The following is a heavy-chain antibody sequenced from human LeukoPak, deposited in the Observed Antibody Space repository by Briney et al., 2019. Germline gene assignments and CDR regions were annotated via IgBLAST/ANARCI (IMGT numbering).Heavy chain of an antibody. CDR3: ARDESPENRWLNQNHGMDV. J-gene: IGHJ6*02. CDR2: IYYSGST. Sequence: SETLSLTCTVSGGSIRSYYWSWIRQPPGKGLEWIGYIYYSGSTNYNPSLKSRVTISVDTSKNQFSLKLSSVTAEDTAVYYCARDESPENRWLNQNHGMDVWGQGTTVAVSS. CDR1: GGSIRSYY. V-gene: IGHV4-59*01. D-gene: IGHD5-24*01.